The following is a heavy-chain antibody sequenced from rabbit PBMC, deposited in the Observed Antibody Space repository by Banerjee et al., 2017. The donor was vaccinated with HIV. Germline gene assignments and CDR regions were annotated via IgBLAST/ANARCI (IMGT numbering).Heavy chain of an antibody. CDR3: VRDLAGVIGWNFGL. D-gene: IGHD4-1*01. CDR2: IYAGSGNT. V-gene: IGHV1S45*01. Sequence: QEQLEESGGDLVKPEGSLTITCTASGFSFSNKYVMCWVRQAPGKGLEWIACIYAGSGNTYYASWAKGRFTISSHNAQNTLYLQLNSLTAADTATYFCVRDLAGVIGWNFGLWGPGTLVTVS. CDR1: GFSFSNKYV. J-gene: IGHJ4*01.